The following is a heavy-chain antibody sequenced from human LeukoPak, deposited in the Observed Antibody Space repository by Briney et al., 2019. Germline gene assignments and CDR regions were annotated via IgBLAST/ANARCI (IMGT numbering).Heavy chain of an antibody. D-gene: IGHD2-2*02. CDR1: GFTFRNYW. CDR2: INEGGNEK. CDR3: ATGATAIQFDY. Sequence: GGSLRLSCAASGFTFRNYWMSWVRQVPGKGLEWVVNINEGGNEKNYVDSVKGRFTASRDNAQNSLYLQMNSLRAEDTAVYYCATGATAIQFDYWGQGTLVTVSS. V-gene: IGHV3-7*03. J-gene: IGHJ4*02.